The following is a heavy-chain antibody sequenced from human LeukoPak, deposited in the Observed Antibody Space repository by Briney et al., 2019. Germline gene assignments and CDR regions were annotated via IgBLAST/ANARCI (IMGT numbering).Heavy chain of an antibody. Sequence: RPSETLSLTCTVSGGSISSYYWSWIRQPPGKGLEWIGYIYYSGSTNYNPSLKSRVTISVDTSKNQFSLKLSSVTAADTAVYYCARHCVVVPAAIRRRVRDWFGPWGQGTLVTVSS. CDR3: ARHCVVVPAAIRRRVRDWFGP. D-gene: IGHD2-2*02. CDR1: GGSISSYY. V-gene: IGHV4-59*08. CDR2: IYYSGST. J-gene: IGHJ5*02.